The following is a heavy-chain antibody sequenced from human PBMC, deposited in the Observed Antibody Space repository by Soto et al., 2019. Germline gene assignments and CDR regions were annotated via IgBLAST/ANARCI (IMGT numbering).Heavy chain of an antibody. Sequence: VGSLRPSCAASGFTFSSYWMHLVRQAPGKGLVWVSRINSDGSSTSYADSVKGRFTISRDNAKNTLYLQMNSLRAEDTAVYYCARGPVSDCSGGSCYSNGYYYYGMDVWGQGT. V-gene: IGHV3-74*01. CDR1: GFTFSSYW. CDR3: ARGPVSDCSGGSCYSNGYYYYGMDV. CDR2: INSDGSST. J-gene: IGHJ6*02. D-gene: IGHD2-15*01.